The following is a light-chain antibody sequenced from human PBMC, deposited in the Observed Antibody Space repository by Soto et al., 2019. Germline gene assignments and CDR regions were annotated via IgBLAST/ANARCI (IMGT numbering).Light chain of an antibody. CDR3: QQYKSYWT. CDR1: QRISTW. V-gene: IGKV1-5*01. CDR2: DAS. J-gene: IGKJ1*01. Sequence: DIQMTQSPATLSASVGDRVTITCRASQRISTWLAWYQQKPGKAPKLRISDASSLETGVPSRFSGSGSGTEFTLTINSLQPDDFATYYCQQYKSYWTFGQGTKVDIK.